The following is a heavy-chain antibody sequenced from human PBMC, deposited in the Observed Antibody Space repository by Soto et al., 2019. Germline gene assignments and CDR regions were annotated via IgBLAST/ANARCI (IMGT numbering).Heavy chain of an antibody. CDR1: GGTFSSYA. D-gene: IGHD2-15*01. J-gene: IGHJ6*02. CDR3: ASLGDIVVVVAATLSYGMDV. V-gene: IGHV1-69*12. Sequence: QVQLVQSGAEVKKPGSSVKVSCKASGGTFSSYAISWVRQAPGQGLEWMGGIIPIFGTANYAQKFQGRVTITAVESTRTAYLELRSLRSEDTAVYSCASLGDIVVVVAATLSYGMDVWGQGTTVTVSS. CDR2: IIPIFGTA.